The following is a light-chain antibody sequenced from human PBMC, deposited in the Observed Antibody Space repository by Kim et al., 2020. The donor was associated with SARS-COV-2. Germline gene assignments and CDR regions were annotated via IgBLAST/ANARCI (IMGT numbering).Light chain of an antibody. Sequence: SASVGDRVTLTCQASQDIGTSVNWYRQEPVKAPKLLIYGAFSLESGVPSRFSGSGSETDFAFTISSLQPEDIATYYCQQYDDLPYTFGRGTKLEI. CDR3: QQYDDLPYT. CDR1: QDIGTS. J-gene: IGKJ2*01. CDR2: GAF. V-gene: IGKV1-33*01.